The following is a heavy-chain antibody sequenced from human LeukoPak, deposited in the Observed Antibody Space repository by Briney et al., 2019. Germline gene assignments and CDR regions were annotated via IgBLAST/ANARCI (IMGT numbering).Heavy chain of an antibody. J-gene: IGHJ4*02. Sequence: SETLSLTCTVSGGSISSSSYYWGWIRQPPGKGLEWIGSIYYSGSTYYNPSLKSRVTISVDTSKNQFSLKLSSVTAADTAVYYCASPGRYSYGSYWGQGTLVTVSS. CDR2: IYYSGST. V-gene: IGHV4-39*01. CDR3: ASPGRYSYGSY. CDR1: GGSISSSSYY. D-gene: IGHD5-18*01.